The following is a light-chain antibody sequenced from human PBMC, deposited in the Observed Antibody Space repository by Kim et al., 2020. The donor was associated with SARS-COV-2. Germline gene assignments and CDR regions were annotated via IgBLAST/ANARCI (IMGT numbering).Light chain of an antibody. V-gene: IGKV3-20*01. Sequence: EIVLTQSPGTLSLSPGERATLSCRASQTVSSSYLAWYQQKPGQAPRLLIYGASRRATGIPDRFSGSGSGTDFTLTISRLEPEDFAVYYCQQYGTSQETFGQGTKLEI. CDR1: QTVSSSY. J-gene: IGKJ2*01. CDR2: GAS. CDR3: QQYGTSQET.